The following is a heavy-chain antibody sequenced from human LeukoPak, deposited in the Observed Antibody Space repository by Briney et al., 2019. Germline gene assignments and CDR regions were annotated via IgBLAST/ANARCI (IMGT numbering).Heavy chain of an antibody. V-gene: IGHV3-23*01. CDR1: GFSFSSYA. CDR3: AKEGGDYDYYYYYGMDV. Sequence: GGSLILSCAASGFSFSSYAMSWVRQAPGKGLEWVSAISGTGGSTYYADSVKGRFTISRDNSKNTLYLQMNSLRAEDTAVYYCAKEGGDYDYYYYYGMDVWGQGTTVTVSS. D-gene: IGHD4-17*01. CDR2: ISGTGGST. J-gene: IGHJ6*02.